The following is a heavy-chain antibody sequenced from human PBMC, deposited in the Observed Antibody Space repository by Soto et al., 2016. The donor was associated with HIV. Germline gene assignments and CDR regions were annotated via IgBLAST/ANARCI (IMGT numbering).Heavy chain of an antibody. V-gene: IGHV3-73*01. J-gene: IGHJ4*02. CDR2: IRGKGNNYAT. Sequence: EVQLVESGGGLVQPGGSLKLSCGASGFTLSGSALHWVRQASGKGLEWVGRIRGKGNNYATAYVASVKGRFTISRDDSKNTAYLQMNSLKTEDTAVYYCRASMGRGNFWGQGTLVTVSS. CDR3: RASMGRGNF. CDR1: GFTLSGSA. D-gene: IGHD3-10*01.